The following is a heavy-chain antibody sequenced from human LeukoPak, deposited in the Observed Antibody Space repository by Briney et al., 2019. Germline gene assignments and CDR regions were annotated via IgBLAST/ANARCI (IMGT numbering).Heavy chain of an antibody. CDR1: GGSFSGYY. CDR2: INHSGST. D-gene: IGHD3-16*01. J-gene: IGHJ3*02. Sequence: SETLSLTCAVYGGSFSGYYWSWIRQPPGKGLEWIGEINHSGSTNYNPSLKSRVTMSVDTSKNQISLKVTSVTAADTAVYYCARRGVMGGFDIWGQGTMVTVSS. V-gene: IGHV4-34*01. CDR3: ARRGVMGGFDI.